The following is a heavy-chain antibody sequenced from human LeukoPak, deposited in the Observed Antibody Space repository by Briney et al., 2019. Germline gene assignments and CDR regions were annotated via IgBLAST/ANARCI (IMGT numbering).Heavy chain of an antibody. CDR3: ARKALRYFDWLLSAPFDY. Sequence: SETLSLTCAVYGGSFSGYYWSWIRQPPGKGLEWIGEINHSGSTSYNPSLKSRVTISVDTSKNQFSLKLSSVTAADTAVYYCARKALRYFDWLLSAPFDYWGQGTLVTVSS. J-gene: IGHJ4*02. CDR1: GGSFSGYY. D-gene: IGHD3-9*01. V-gene: IGHV4-34*01. CDR2: INHSGST.